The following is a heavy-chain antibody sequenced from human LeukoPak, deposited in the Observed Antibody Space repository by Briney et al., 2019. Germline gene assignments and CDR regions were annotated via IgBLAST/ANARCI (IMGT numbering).Heavy chain of an antibody. V-gene: IGHV3-21*01. CDR3: ARDNPTSNYYDSSGKYRGDY. CDR2: ISSSSSYI. Sequence: GGSLRLSRAASGFTFSSYSMNWVRQAPGKGLEWVSSISSSSSYIYYADSVKGRFTISRDNAKNSLYLQMNSLRAEDTAVYYCARDNPTSNYYDSSGKYRGDYWGQGTLVTASS. D-gene: IGHD3-22*01. CDR1: GFTFSSYS. J-gene: IGHJ4*02.